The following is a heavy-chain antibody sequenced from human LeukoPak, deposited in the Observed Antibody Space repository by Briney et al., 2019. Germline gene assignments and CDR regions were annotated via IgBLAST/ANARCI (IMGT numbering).Heavy chain of an antibody. D-gene: IGHD6-13*01. Sequence: ASVKVSCKASGYTFTSYYMHWVRQAPGQGLEWMGIINPSGGNTSYAQKFQGRVTMTRDTSTSTVYMELSSLRSEDTAVYYCARDREQQLANDAFDIWGQGTMVTVSS. V-gene: IGHV1-46*01. J-gene: IGHJ3*02. CDR1: GYTFTSYY. CDR2: INPSGGNT. CDR3: ARDREQQLANDAFDI.